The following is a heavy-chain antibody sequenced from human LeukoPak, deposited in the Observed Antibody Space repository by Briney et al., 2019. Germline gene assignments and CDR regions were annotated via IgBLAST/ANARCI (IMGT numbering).Heavy chain of an antibody. CDR2: ISSSGSSI. V-gene: IGHV3-48*03. D-gene: IGHD1-26*01. Sequence: GGSLRLSCAASGFTFSTYEMNWVRQAPGKGLEWVSYISSSGSSIYYADSVKGRFTISRDNAKNSLYLQMNSLRAEDTAVYYCARATKGSYYYMDVWGKGTTVTVSS. CDR1: GFTFSTYE. J-gene: IGHJ6*03. CDR3: ARATKGSYYYMDV.